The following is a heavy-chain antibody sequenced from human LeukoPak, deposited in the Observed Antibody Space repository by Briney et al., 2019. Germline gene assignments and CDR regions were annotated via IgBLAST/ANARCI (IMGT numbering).Heavy chain of an antibody. J-gene: IGHJ4*02. V-gene: IGHV2-5*01. CDR2: IYGNDDK. CDR3: PHDSPGNYGLDY. Sequence: SGPTLVNPTHPLTATCTFSGFSLNTNAVGVGWIRQPPGKALEWLALIYGNDDKRYSASLKTRLTVTKDTSKNQVVLTMTTMDPVCTATYYCPHDSPGNYGLDYWGQGILVTVSS. D-gene: IGHD3-10*01. CDR1: GFSLNTNAVG.